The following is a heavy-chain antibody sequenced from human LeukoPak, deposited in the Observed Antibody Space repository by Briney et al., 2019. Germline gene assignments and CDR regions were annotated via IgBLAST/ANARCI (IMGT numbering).Heavy chain of an antibody. V-gene: IGHV3-30-3*01. CDR1: GFTFSSYA. Sequence: GGSLRLSCAASGFTFSSYAMHWVRQAPGKGPEWVAVISYDGSNKYYADSVKGRFTISRDNSKNTLYLQMNSLRAEDTAVYYCAKPRRYYDILTGRSFDYWGQGTLVTVSS. J-gene: IGHJ4*02. D-gene: IGHD3-9*01. CDR3: AKPRRYYDILTGRSFDY. CDR2: ISYDGSNK.